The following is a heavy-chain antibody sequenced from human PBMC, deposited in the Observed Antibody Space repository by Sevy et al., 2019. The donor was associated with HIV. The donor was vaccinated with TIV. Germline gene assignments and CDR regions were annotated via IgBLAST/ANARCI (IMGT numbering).Heavy chain of an antibody. D-gene: IGHD1-26*01. CDR2: ISYDGINK. J-gene: IGHJ6*02. Sequence: GGSLRLSCAASGFIFSNYAMHWVRQAPGKGLEWVAVISYDGINKYYADSVKGRFTISRDNSKNTLYVQMNSLRAEDTAVYYCARYSNSGYYYYYAMDVWGQGTTVTVSS. CDR3: ARYSNSGYYYYYAMDV. V-gene: IGHV3-30-3*01. CDR1: GFIFSNYA.